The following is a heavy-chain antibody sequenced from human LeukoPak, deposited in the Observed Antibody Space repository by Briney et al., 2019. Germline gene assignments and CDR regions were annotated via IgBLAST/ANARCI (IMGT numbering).Heavy chain of an antibody. CDR2: ISSSSSTI. Sequence: PGGSLRLSCAASGFTFSSYSMNWVRQAPGKGLECVSYISSSSSTIYYAASVKGRFTISRNNAKNSLYLQMNSLRAEDTAVYYCARVRTFDYWGQGTLVTVSS. CDR3: ARVRTFDY. V-gene: IGHV3-48*01. J-gene: IGHJ4*02. CDR1: GFTFSSYS.